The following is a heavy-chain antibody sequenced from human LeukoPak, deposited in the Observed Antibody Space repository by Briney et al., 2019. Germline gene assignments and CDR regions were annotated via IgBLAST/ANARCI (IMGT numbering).Heavy chain of an antibody. CDR2: IKQDGSEK. CDR3: ARHPDHWFDP. J-gene: IGHJ5*02. CDR1: GFTFSSYW. V-gene: IGHV3-7*01. Sequence: GGSLRLSCAASGFTFSSYWMTWVRHAPGKGLEWVANIKQDGSEKRYVDSVKGRFTISRDNAKNSLYLQMNSLRAEDTAVYYCARHPDHWFDPWGQGTLVTVSS.